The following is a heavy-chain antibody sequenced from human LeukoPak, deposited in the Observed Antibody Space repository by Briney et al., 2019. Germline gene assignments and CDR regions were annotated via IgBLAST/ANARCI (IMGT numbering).Heavy chain of an antibody. D-gene: IGHD5-12*01. CDR2: ISSNGGST. CDR1: GFTFSSYA. V-gene: IGHV3-64D*06. J-gene: IGHJ3*02. Sequence: PGGSLRLSCSASGFTFSSYAMHWVRQAPGKGLENVSAISSNGGSTYYADSVKGRFTISRDNSKNTLYLQMSSLRAEDTAVYYCVKGVATIVDAFDIWGQGTMVTVSS. CDR3: VKGVATIVDAFDI.